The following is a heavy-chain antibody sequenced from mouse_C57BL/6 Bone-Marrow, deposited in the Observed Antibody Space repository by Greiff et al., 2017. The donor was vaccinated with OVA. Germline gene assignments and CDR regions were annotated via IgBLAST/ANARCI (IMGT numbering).Heavy chain of an antibody. J-gene: IGHJ2*01. V-gene: IGHV14-4*01. CDR3: TSYGNFDY. CDR1: GFNIKDDY. Sequence: EVQLQQSGAELVRPGASVKLSCTASGFNIKDDYMHWVKQRPEQGLEWIGWIDPANGDTEYASKYRGKATITADTSSNTAYLQLSSLTSEDTAVYYCTSYGNFDYWGQGTTLTVSS. D-gene: IGHD2-1*01. CDR2: IDPANGDT.